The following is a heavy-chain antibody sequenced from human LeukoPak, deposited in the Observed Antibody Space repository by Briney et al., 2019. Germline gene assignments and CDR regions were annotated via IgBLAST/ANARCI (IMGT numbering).Heavy chain of an antibody. V-gene: IGHV5-10-1*01. D-gene: IGHD2-2*01. CDR3: ARSGVVVPAAQTWFDP. CDR2: IDPSDSYT. Sequence: GESLRISCKGSGYSFTSYWISGARQMPGKGLEWMGRIDPSDSYTNYSPSFQGHVTISADKSISTAYLQWSSLKASDTAMYYCARSGVVVPAAQTWFDPWGQGTLVTVSS. J-gene: IGHJ5*02. CDR1: GYSFTSYW.